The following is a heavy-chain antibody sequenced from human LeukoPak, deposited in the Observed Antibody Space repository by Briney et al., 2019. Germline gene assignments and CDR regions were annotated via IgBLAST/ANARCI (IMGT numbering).Heavy chain of an antibody. CDR1: GFRLSRYA. D-gene: IGHD1-1*01. CDR3: AKYNWNDGYFYYGLDV. J-gene: IGHJ6*02. V-gene: IGHV3-23*01. CDR2: ISGSGGT. Sequence: GGSLRLSCAASGFRLSRYAISWVRQAPGKGLEWDSVISGSGGTYYADSVKGRFTISRDNSKNSLDLQMNSLRAEDTAIYYCAKYNWNDGYFYYGLDVWGPGTTVTVSS.